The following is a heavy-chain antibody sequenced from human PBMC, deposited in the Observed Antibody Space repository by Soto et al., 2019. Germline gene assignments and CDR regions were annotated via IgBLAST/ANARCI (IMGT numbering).Heavy chain of an antibody. J-gene: IGHJ4*02. CDR2: ITGNAANT. V-gene: IGHV3-23*01. CDR3: AKAARDCGGDCYSSYFDS. CDR1: RFTFGGYA. Sequence: PGGSLRLSCSASRFTFGGYAMSWVRQAPGKGLEWVSGITGNAANTVYADSVKGRFTISRDNSKNALYLQLNSLRAEDTAAYFCAKAARDCGGDCYSSYFDSWGQGALVTVS. D-gene: IGHD2-21*02.